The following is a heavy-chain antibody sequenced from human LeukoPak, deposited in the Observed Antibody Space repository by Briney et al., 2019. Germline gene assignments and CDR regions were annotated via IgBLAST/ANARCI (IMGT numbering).Heavy chain of an antibody. Sequence: ASVKVSCKASGYTFTSYDINWVRQATGQGLEWMGWMNPNSGNTGYAQKFQGRVTTTRNTSISTAYMELSSLRSEDTAVYYCARAGDYYYYMDVWGKGTTVTVSS. J-gene: IGHJ6*03. CDR2: MNPNSGNT. CDR3: ARAGDYYYYMDV. D-gene: IGHD4-17*01. V-gene: IGHV1-8*03. CDR1: GYTFTSYD.